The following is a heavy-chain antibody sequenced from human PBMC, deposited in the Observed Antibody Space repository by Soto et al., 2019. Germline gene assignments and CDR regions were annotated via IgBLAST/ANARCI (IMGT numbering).Heavy chain of an antibody. CDR1: GFTFSRYW. Sequence: PGGSLRLSCAASGFTFSRYWMHWVRQAPGKGLVWVSRIDTYGSATKYADSVEGRFSISKDNAENTLYLQMNNLRADDTAVYYCVRVLKSIDWDNDVFDIWGQGTMVTVSS. J-gene: IGHJ3*02. V-gene: IGHV3-74*01. CDR3: VRVLKSIDWDNDVFDI. D-gene: IGHD3-9*01. CDR2: IDTYGSAT.